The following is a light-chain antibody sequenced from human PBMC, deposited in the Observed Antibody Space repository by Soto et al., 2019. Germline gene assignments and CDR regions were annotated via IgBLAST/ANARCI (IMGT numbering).Light chain of an antibody. J-gene: IGLJ3*02. CDR2: EVS. Sequence: QSVLTQPASVSGSPGQSITISCTGTSSDVGGYNFVSWYQHHPGKAPKLLIYEVSHRPSGVSNRFSGSKSGNTASLTISGLQAEDEADYYCSSYTSSITLVFGGGTKVTVL. V-gene: IGLV2-14*01. CDR1: SSDVGGYNF. CDR3: SSYTSSITLV.